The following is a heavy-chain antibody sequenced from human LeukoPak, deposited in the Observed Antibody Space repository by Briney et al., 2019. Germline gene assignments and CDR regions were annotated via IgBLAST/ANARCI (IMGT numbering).Heavy chain of an antibody. D-gene: IGHD1-1*01. Sequence: PSETLSLTCTVSGGSISSYYWSWIRQPAGKGLEWIGRIHTSGSTNYNPSLKSRVTMSVNTSKNQFSLKLSSVTAGDTAVYYCARSPWTVGAFDIWGQGTMVTVSS. J-gene: IGHJ3*02. CDR2: IHTSGST. CDR1: GGSISSYY. CDR3: ARSPWTVGAFDI. V-gene: IGHV4-4*07.